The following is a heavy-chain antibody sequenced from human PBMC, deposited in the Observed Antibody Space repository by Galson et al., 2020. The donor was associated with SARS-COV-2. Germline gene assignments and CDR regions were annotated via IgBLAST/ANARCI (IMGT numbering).Heavy chain of an antibody. CDR1: GFTFSSFA. CDR2: LAYDESKN. Sequence: GGSLRLSCAASGFTFSSFAMHWVRQAPGKGPEWVAFLAYDESKNHYTDSVKGRFTISRDGSKNTPYLQMNDLRPEDTAVYYCAKVLTGYSADCIFDFWGQGTLVTVSS. D-gene: IGHD3-9*01. CDR3: AKVLTGYSADCIFDF. J-gene: IGHJ4*02. V-gene: IGHV3-30*18.